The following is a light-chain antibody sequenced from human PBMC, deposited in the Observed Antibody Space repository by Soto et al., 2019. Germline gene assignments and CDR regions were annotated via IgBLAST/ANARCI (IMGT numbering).Light chain of an antibody. V-gene: IGLV2-8*01. CDR3: SSYAGSNNL. Sequence: QSALTQPPSASGSPGQSVTISCTGTSSDVGGYNYVSWYQQHPGKAPKLMIYEVSKRPSGVPDRCSGSKSGNTASLTVSGLQAEDEADYYCSSYAGSNNLFGGGTQLTVL. CDR2: EVS. J-gene: IGLJ7*01. CDR1: SSDVGGYNY.